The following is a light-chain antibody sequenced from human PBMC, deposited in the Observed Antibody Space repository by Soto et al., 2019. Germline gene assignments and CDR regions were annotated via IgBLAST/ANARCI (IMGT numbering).Light chain of an antibody. CDR2: DVS. V-gene: IGLV2-11*01. CDR1: SSDVGDYNS. J-gene: IGLJ2*01. CDR3: SSYAGYTNVI. Sequence: QSVLAQPRSVSGSPGQSVTVSCIGTSSDVGDYNSVSWYQQHPGKAPKLMIYDVSKRPSGVPARFSGSKSGNTASLIISDLQTEDEAEYHCSSYAGYTNVIFGGGTQLTVL.